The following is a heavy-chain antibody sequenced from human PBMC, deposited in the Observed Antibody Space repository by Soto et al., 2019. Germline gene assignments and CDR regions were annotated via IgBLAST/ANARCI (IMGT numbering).Heavy chain of an antibody. CDR2: ISGSGGST. V-gene: IGHV3-23*01. CDR1: GLTFSSYG. J-gene: IGHJ4*02. D-gene: IGHD2-2*03. Sequence: GGSLRLSCAASGLTFSSYGMHWVRQAPGKGLEWVSAISGSGGSTYYADSVKGRFTISRDNSKNTLYLQMNSLRAEDTAVYYCAKEGGYCSSTSCYGRVYYWGQGTLVTVSS. CDR3: AKEGGYCSSTSCYGRVYY.